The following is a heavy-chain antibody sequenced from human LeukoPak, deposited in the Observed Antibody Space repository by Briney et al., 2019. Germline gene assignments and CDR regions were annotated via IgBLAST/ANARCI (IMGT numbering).Heavy chain of an antibody. D-gene: IGHD3-10*01. Sequence: PGGSLRLSCSASGFTFSSYAMHWVRQAPGKGLEYVSAISSNGGSTYYADSVKGRFTISRDNSKNTLYLQMSSLRAEDTAVYYCVKARYYGSGLPPSYLDYWGQGTLVTVSS. CDR1: GFTFSSYA. CDR2: ISSNGGST. J-gene: IGHJ4*02. CDR3: VKARYYGSGLPPSYLDY. V-gene: IGHV3-64D*06.